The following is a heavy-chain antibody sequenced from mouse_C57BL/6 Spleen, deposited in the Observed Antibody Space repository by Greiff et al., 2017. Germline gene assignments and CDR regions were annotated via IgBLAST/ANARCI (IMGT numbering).Heavy chain of an antibody. J-gene: IGHJ2*01. CDR2: IYPRDGST. D-gene: IGHD1-1*01. V-gene: IGHV1-78*01. Sequence: VQRVESDAELVKPGASVKISCTVSGYTFTDHTIHWMKQRPEQGLEWIGYIYPRDGSTKYHEKFKGKATLTADKSSSTAYMQLNSLTSEDSAVYFCARPTTVIATDYFDYWGQGTTLTVSS. CDR1: GYTFTDHT. CDR3: ARPTTVIATDYFDY.